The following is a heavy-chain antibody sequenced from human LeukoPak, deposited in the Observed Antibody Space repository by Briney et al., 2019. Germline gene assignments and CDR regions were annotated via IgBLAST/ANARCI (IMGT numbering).Heavy chain of an antibody. Sequence: PGRSLRLSCAASGFTFDDYGMYWVRQAPGKGLEWVSGISWNSGSIGYADSVKGRFTISRDNAKNSLYLQMNSLRPEDTALYYCAKDSTHSNPRTGSGGMDVWGKGTTVTVSS. CDR1: GFTFDDYG. CDR3: AKDSTHSNPRTGSGGMDV. V-gene: IGHV3-9*01. D-gene: IGHD2-8*02. CDR2: ISWNSGSI. J-gene: IGHJ6*03.